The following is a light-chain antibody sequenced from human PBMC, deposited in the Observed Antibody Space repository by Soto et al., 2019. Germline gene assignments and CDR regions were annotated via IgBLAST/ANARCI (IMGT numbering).Light chain of an antibody. CDR2: STN. J-gene: IGLJ3*02. Sequence: QAVVIQQPSLSVSPGGTVTLTCDLSSGSVSTTSYPSWNQQTPGQAPRTLIYSTNTRSSGVPDRFSGSILGNKAALTITGAQTDDASVYYCALYVGRGVSVFGGGTKLTVL. CDR3: ALYVGRGVSV. V-gene: IGLV8-61*01. CDR1: SGSVSTTSY.